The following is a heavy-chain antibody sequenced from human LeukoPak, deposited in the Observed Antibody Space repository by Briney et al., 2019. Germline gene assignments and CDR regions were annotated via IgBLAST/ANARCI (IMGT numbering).Heavy chain of an antibody. CDR3: ARDPGGSYFSWFDP. J-gene: IGHJ5*02. CDR2: INYSGST. V-gene: IGHV4-59*01. D-gene: IGHD1-26*01. CDR1: GGSISSYY. Sequence: SETLSLTCTVSGGSISSYYWSWIRQPPGKGLEWIGYINYSGSTNYNPSLKSRVTISVDTSKNQFSLKLSSVTAADTAVYYCARDPGGSYFSWFDPWGQGTLVTVSS.